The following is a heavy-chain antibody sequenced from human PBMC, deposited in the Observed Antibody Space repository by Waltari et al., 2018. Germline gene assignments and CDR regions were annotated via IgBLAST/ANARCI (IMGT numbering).Heavy chain of an antibody. Sequence: EVPVLESGGGLVQHGGSLRLPCQASGFTSVTHDINWDRQAQGKGLEWVSSISVSDATCYADSVKGRFTISRDYSDNTVYLQMDSLRADDTALYFCATPFYNWDDPLHSWGQGTPVTVSS. J-gene: IGHJ1*01. CDR1: GFTSVTHD. D-gene: IGHD1-20*01. V-gene: IGHV3-23*01. CDR2: ISVSDAT. CDR3: ATPFYNWDDPLHS.